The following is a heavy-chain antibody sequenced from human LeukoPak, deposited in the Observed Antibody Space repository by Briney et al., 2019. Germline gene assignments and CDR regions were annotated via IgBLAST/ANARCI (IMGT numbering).Heavy chain of an antibody. CDR3: ARRTYYHYSLYV. Sequence: GGSLQISWKTSGCLFTTYWVGWVRQMPGKGLEWMGIIYGGDSDARYSPSFDPLVTFSADKPINTPYLQWNSLQASDTAVYYGARRTYYHYSLYVWGQGTPVTVSS. J-gene: IGHJ6*02. V-gene: IGHV5-51*01. CDR1: GCLFTTYW. CDR2: IYGGDSDA.